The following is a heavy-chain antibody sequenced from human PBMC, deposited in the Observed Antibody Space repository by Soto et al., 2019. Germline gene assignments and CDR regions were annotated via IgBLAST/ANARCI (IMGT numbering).Heavy chain of an antibody. J-gene: IGHJ6*02. CDR2: INSDGSST. CDR3: GRYCSSTSCSYGMDV. Sequence: GGSLRLSCAASGSTFSRYWMHWVRQAPGKGLVWVSSINSDGSSTSYADSVKGRFTISRDNAKNTLYLQMNSLRAEDTAVYYCGRYCSSTSCSYGMDVWGQGTTVTGSS. CDR1: GSTFSRYW. D-gene: IGHD2-2*01. V-gene: IGHV3-74*01.